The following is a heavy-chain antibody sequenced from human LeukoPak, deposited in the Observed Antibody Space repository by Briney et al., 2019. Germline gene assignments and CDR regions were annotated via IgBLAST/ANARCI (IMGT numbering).Heavy chain of an antibody. J-gene: IGHJ6*03. CDR1: GYTFTSYD. CDR2: MNPNSGNT. V-gene: IGHV1-8*01. CDR3: ARGRLPGSGCYFDWLLDPNYYYYMDV. D-gene: IGHD3-9*01. Sequence: ASVKVSCKASGYTFTSYDINWVRQATGQGLEWMGWMNPNSGNTGYAQKFQGRVTMTRNTSISTAYMELSSLRSEDTAVYYCARGRLPGSGCYFDWLLDPNYYYYMDVWGKGTTVTVSS.